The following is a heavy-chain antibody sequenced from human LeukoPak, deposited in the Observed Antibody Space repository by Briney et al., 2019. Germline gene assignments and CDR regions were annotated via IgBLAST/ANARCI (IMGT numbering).Heavy chain of an antibody. Sequence: PSETLSLTCTVSGGSISSSSYYWGWIRQPPGKGLECIGSIYYSGSTYYNPSLKSRITISVDTSKNQFSLKLSSVTAADTAVYYCARTKPNYDILTGYLSPFDYWGQGTLVTVSS. CDR2: IYYSGST. CDR1: GGSISSSSYY. J-gene: IGHJ4*02. CDR3: ARTKPNYDILTGYLSPFDY. D-gene: IGHD3-9*01. V-gene: IGHV4-39*01.